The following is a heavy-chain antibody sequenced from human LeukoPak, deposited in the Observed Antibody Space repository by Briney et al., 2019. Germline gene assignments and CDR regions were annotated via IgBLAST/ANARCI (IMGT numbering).Heavy chain of an antibody. J-gene: IGHJ4*02. Sequence: GGSLRLSCSASGFNFNTYTLSWVRQAPGKRPEWLSAITAGHGATYYADSVTGRFTTSRDYSRNTVYLHLIDLTAEDTAVYYGARDRSTGAISEYWGQGTLVAVSS. V-gene: IGHV3-23*01. CDR3: ARDRSTGAISEY. D-gene: IGHD1-1*01. CDR2: ITAGHGAT. CDR1: GFNFNTYT.